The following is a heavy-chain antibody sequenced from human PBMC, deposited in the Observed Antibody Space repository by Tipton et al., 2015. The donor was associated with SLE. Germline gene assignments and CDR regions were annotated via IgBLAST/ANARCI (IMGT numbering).Heavy chain of an antibody. Sequence: SLRLSCAASGFTFSSYEMNWVRQAPGKGLEWVSYISISGSTIYYADSVKGRFTISRDNAKNSLYLQMNSLRAEDTAVYYCARDGGDPIAAAADWFDPWGQGTLVTVSS. D-gene: IGHD6-13*01. J-gene: IGHJ5*02. CDR2: ISISGSTI. V-gene: IGHV3-48*03. CDR3: ARDGGDPIAAAADWFDP. CDR1: GFTFSSYE.